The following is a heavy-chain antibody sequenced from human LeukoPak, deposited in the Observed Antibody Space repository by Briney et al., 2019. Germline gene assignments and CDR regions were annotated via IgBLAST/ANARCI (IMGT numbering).Heavy chain of an antibody. D-gene: IGHD5-12*01. CDR1: GGSFSGYY. V-gene: IGHV4-34*01. J-gene: IGHJ5*02. Sequence: SETLSLTCAVYGGSFSGYYWSGIRQPPGKGLEWVGEINHSGGTNYNPSLKSRVTISVDTSKNQFSLKLSSVTAADTAVFYCARVRKNGYGKTLNWFDPWGQGTLVTVSS. CDR2: INHSGGT. CDR3: ARVRKNGYGKTLNWFDP.